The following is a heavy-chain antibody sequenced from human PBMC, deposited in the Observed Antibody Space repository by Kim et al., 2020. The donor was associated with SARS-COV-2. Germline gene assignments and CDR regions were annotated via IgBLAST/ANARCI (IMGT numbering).Heavy chain of an antibody. CDR2: IIDSGSTT. D-gene: IGHD2-15*01. J-gene: IGHJ4*02. Sequence: GGSLRLSCAASGFTFNSYEMNWVRQAPGKGLEWISYIIDSGSTTYYADSVKGRFTISRDNAKNSLYLQMNSLRAEDTAVYYCARGYGACRGGSCYRGLGGYWGQGTLVTVSS. V-gene: IGHV3-48*03. CDR1: GFTFNSYE. CDR3: ARGYGACRGGSCYRGLGGY.